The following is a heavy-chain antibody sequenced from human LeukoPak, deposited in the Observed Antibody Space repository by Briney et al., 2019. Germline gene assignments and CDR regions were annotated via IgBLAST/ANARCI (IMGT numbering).Heavy chain of an antibody. J-gene: IGHJ4*02. Sequence: EASVKVSCKASGYTFTSYTMHWVRQAPGQRLEWMGWINAGTGNTKYSQKDQGRVTITRDTSASTAYIELRSLRSEDTAMYYCARGSTSDWPLDHWGQETLVTISS. CDR3: ARGSTSDWPLDH. V-gene: IGHV1-3*01. CDR2: INAGTGNT. D-gene: IGHD2-2*01. CDR1: GYTFTSYT.